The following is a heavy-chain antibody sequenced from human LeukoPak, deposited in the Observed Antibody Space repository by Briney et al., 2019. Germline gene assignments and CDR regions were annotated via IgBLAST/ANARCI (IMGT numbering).Heavy chain of an antibody. CDR2: IWYDGSNK. CDR3: ARDRGYSSPSPWFDP. V-gene: IGHV3-33*01. Sequence: GRSLRLSCAASGFTFSSYGMHWVRQAPGKGLEWVAVIWYDGSNKYYADSVKGRFTISRDNSKNTLYLQMNSLRAEDTAVYYCARDRGYSSPSPWFDPWGQGTLVTVSS. CDR1: GFTFSSYG. J-gene: IGHJ5*02. D-gene: IGHD6-6*01.